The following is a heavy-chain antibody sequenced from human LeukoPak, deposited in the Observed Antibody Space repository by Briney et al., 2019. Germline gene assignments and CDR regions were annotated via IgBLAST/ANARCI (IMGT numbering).Heavy chain of an antibody. D-gene: IGHD3-10*01. CDR3: WGFGELLRHYYFDY. CDR2: ISSSSSYI. Sequence: GGSLRLSCAVSGFTFSSYSMNWVRQAPGKGLEWVSSISSSSSYIYYADSVKGRFTISRDNAKNSLYLQMNSLRAEDTAVYYCWGFGELLRHYYFDYWGQGTLVTVSS. V-gene: IGHV3-21*01. J-gene: IGHJ4*02. CDR1: GFTFSSYS.